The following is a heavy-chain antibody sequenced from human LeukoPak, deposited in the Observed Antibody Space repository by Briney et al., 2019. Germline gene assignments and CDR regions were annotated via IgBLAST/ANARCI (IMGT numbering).Heavy chain of an antibody. D-gene: IGHD2-15*01. J-gene: IGHJ4*02. V-gene: IGHV4-34*01. CDR2: INHSGST. CDR3: VRVVVAASAEFDY. Sequence: PSETLSLTCAVYGGSFSGYYWSWIRQPPGKGLEWIGEINHSGSTNYNPSLKSRVTISVDTSKNQFSLKLSSVTAADTAVYYCVRVVVAASAEFDYWGQGTLVTVSS. CDR1: GGSFSGYY.